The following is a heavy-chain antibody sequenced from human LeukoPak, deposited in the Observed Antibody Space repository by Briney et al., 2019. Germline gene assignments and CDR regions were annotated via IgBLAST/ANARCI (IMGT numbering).Heavy chain of an antibody. J-gene: IGHJ4*02. CDR3: AREAPYYDFWSGYFLFDY. V-gene: IGHV3-30*03. Sequence: LSLTCAVYGGSFSGYYWSWIRQPPGKGLEWVAVISYDGSNKYYADSVEGRFTISRDNSKNTLYLQMNSLRAEDTAVYYCAREAPYYDFWSGYFLFDYWGQGTLVTVSS. CDR1: GGSFSGYY. CDR2: ISYDGSNK. D-gene: IGHD3-3*01.